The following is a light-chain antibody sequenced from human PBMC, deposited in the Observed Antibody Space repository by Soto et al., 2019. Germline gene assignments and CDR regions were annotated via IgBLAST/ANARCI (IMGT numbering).Light chain of an antibody. CDR2: LNSDGSH. CDR1: SGHSSYA. V-gene: IGLV4-69*01. CDR3: QTWGTGIVV. J-gene: IGLJ2*01. Sequence: QYVLTQSPSASASLGASVKLTCTLSSGHSSYAIAWHQQQPEKGPRYLMKLNSDGSHSKGDGIPDRFSGSSSGAERYLTIASLQSEYEADYYCQTWGTGIVVFGGATKLIVL.